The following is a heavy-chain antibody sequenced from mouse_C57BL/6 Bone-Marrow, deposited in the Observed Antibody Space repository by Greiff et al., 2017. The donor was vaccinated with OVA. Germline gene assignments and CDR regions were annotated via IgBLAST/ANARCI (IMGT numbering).Heavy chain of an antibody. J-gene: IGHJ2*01. CDR3: ARLSWDYFDY. D-gene: IGHD4-1*01. CDR1: GFTFSDYY. V-gene: IGHV5-12*01. Sequence: EVKLMESGGGLVQPGGSLKLSCAASGFTFSDYYMYWVRQTPEKRLEWVAYISNGGGSTYYPDTVKGRFTLSRDNAKNTLYLQMSRLKSEDTAMYYCARLSWDYFDYWGQGTTLTVSS. CDR2: ISNGGGST.